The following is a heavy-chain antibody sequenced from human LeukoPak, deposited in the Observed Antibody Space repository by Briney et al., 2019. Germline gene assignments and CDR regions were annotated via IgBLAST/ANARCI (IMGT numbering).Heavy chain of an antibody. J-gene: IGHJ5*02. CDR1: GFTYSSYS. V-gene: IGHV3-21*01. CDR2: VSSSSSYI. CDR3: ARAGQQLMYNWFDP. Sequence: GGSLRHSCAASGFTYSSYSMNWVRQAPGKGLEWVSSVSSSSSYIYYADSVKGRFTISRDNAKNSLYLQMNSLRAEDTAVYYCARAGQQLMYNWFDPWGQGTLVAVSS. D-gene: IGHD6-13*01.